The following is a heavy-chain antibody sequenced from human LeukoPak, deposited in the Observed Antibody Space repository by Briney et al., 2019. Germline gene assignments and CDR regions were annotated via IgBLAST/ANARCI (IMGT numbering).Heavy chain of an antibody. CDR2: ISSSGSTI. D-gene: IGHD6-13*01. J-gene: IGHJ3*02. CDR3: ARDEQQLVHRDAFDI. V-gene: IGHV3-48*03. Sequence: GSLRLSCAASGFTFSSYEMNWVRQAPGKGLEWVSYISSSGSTIYYADSVKGRFTISRDNAKNSLYLQMNSLRAEDTAVYYCARDEQQLVHRDAFDIWGQGTMVTVSS. CDR1: GFTFSSYE.